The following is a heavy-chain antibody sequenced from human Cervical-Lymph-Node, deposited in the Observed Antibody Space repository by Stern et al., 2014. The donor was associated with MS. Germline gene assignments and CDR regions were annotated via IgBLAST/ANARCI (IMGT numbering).Heavy chain of an antibody. D-gene: IGHD1-7*01. Sequence: QVQLQQSGGGVVQPGRSLRLSCAASGFTFSNYGMHWVRQAPGKGLEWLAVIWYDGNKKYYADSVKGRFTISRDNSKNTLFLQMSSLTAEDTALYYCARGNWNYEGMGYWGQGTLVTASS. CDR2: IWYDGNKK. CDR3: ARGNWNYEGMGY. V-gene: IGHV3-33*01. J-gene: IGHJ4*02. CDR1: GFTFSNYG.